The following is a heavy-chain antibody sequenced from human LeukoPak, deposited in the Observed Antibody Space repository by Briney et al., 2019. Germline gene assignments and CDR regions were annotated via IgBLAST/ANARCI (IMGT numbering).Heavy chain of an antibody. J-gene: IGHJ4*02. CDR3: ARDITPNIAVAGMDDY. CDR2: ISGSGGST. Sequence: GGSLRLSCTASGFTFSDFALSWVRQAPGKGLEWVSAISGSGGSTYYADSVKGRFTISRDNSKNTLYLQMNSLRAEDTAVYYCARDITPNIAVAGMDDYWGQGTLVTVSS. CDR1: GFTFSDFA. V-gene: IGHV3-23*01. D-gene: IGHD6-19*01.